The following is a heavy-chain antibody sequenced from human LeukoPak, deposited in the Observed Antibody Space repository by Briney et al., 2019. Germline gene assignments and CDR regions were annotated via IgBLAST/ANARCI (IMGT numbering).Heavy chain of an antibody. CDR2: INHSGST. V-gene: IGHV4-34*01. CDR3: ARGLGQWLATLGY. CDR1: GGSFSGYY. J-gene: IGHJ4*02. D-gene: IGHD6-19*01. Sequence: PSETLSLTCAVYGGSFSGYYWSWIRQPPGKGLEWIGEINHSGSTNYNPSLKSRVTISVDTSKNQLSLKLSSVTAADTAVYYCARGLGQWLATLGYWGQGTLVTVSS.